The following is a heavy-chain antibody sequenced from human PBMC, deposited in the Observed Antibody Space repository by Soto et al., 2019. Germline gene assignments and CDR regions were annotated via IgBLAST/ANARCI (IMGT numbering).Heavy chain of an antibody. V-gene: IGHV4-59*08. CDR1: AGSISTYC. Sequence: PSETLSLTCTISAGSISTYCWTWIRQPPGKGLEWIGYIYYSGSTYYNPSLKSRVTISVDTSKNQFSLKLSSVTAADTAVYYCARARGARYFDYWGQGTLVTVS. D-gene: IGHD2-15*01. J-gene: IGHJ4*02. CDR3: ARARGARYFDY. CDR2: IYYSGST.